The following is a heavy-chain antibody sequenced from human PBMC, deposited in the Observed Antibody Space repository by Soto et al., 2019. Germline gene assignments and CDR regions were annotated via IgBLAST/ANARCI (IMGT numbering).Heavy chain of an antibody. J-gene: IGHJ1*01. CDR3: ARQLYSGDSSGQYGH. CDR2: VHYTGST. V-gene: IGHV4-39*01. CDR1: DGSISRSTFY. D-gene: IGHD6-19*01. Sequence: QLQLQESGPGLVKPSETLSLTCTVSDGSISRSTFYWGWIRQPPGKGLEWIGSVHYTGSTYYNPSLKSRSTLSVDSSKNHRSLKVSSWTAAETAVIYCARQLYSGDSSGQYGHRGQGGPVTVSS.